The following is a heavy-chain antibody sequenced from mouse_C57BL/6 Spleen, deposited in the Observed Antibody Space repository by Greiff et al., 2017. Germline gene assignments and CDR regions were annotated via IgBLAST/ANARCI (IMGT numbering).Heavy chain of an antibody. CDR3: ARGITTVVEGDY. Sequence: VQVVESGAELVKPGASVKISCKASGYAFSSYWMNWVKQRPGKGLEWIGQIYPGDGDTNYNGKFKGKATLTADKSSSTAYMQLSSLTSEDSAVYFCARGITTVVEGDYWGQGTTLTVSS. CDR1: GYAFSSYW. V-gene: IGHV1-80*01. J-gene: IGHJ2*01. CDR2: IYPGDGDT. D-gene: IGHD1-1*01.